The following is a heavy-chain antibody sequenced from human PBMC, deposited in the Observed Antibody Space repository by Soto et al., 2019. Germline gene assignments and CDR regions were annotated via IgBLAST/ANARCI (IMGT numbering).Heavy chain of an antibody. J-gene: IGHJ6*02. CDR3: AGGRASFFGFVTDYYGMDF. CDR2: MNPNSGNT. D-gene: IGHD3-3*01. V-gene: IGHV1-8*01. Sequence: ASVKVSCKASGYTFTSYDINWVRQATGQGLEWMGWMNPNSGNTGYAQKFQGRVTMTRNTSISTAYMELSSLRSEDTAVYYCAGGRASFFGFVTDYYGMDFWGQGTTVPVS. CDR1: GYTFTSYD.